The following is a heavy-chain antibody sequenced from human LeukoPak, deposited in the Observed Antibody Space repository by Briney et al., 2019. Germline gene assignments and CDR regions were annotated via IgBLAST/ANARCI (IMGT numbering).Heavy chain of an antibody. Sequence: GGSLRLSCAASGFTFGRYWMSWVRQVPRKGLEWVANIKQDGGEIYYVDSVKGRFTISRDNAKSSLYLQMNSLRVGDTAVYYCARDKGDYDTSGSLFAFGGQGTLVTVSS. CDR2: IKQDGGEI. CDR3: ARDKGDYDTSGSLFAF. D-gene: IGHD3-22*01. J-gene: IGHJ4*02. CDR1: GFTFGRYW. V-gene: IGHV3-7*03.